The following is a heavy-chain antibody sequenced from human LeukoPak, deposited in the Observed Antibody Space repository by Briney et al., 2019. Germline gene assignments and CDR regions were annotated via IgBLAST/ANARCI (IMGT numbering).Heavy chain of an antibody. CDR3: ARVDRLLLVFYMDV. D-gene: IGHD2-2*01. J-gene: IGHJ6*03. Sequence: GGSLRLSCAASGFTFSTYWMSWVRQAPGKGLEWVSGINWNGGSTGYADSVKGRFTISRDNAKNSLYLQMNSLRAEDTALYHCARVDRLLLVFYMDVWGKGTTVTVSS. CDR2: INWNGGST. V-gene: IGHV3-20*01. CDR1: GFTFSTYW.